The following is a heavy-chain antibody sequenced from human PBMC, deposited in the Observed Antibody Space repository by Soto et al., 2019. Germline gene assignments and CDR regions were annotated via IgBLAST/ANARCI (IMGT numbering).Heavy chain of an antibody. J-gene: IGHJ4*02. CDR2: INPDGDVG. CDR1: GFTYSTYW. D-gene: IGHD3-16*01. CDR3: AGWGGHDYNY. V-gene: IGHV3-7*03. Sequence: EVQLLGSGGGLVQPGGSLRLSCVGSGFTYSTYWMNWVRQAPGMGLEWVANINPDGDVGKYVDSVKGRFTASRDSAANSLYLQMNSLRVDDTAVYCCAGWGGHDYNYWGQGIQVIVSS.